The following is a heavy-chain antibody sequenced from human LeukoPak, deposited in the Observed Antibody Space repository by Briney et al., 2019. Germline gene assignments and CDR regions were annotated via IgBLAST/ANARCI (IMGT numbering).Heavy chain of an antibody. Sequence: GASVKVSCKASGYTFTGYYMHWVRQAPGQGLEWMGWINPNSGDTNYAQKFQGRVTMTRDTSISTAYMELSRLRSDDTAVYYCAPGYSSEEIGYWGQGTLVTVSS. CDR2: INPNSGDT. CDR3: APGYSSEEIGY. V-gene: IGHV1-2*02. J-gene: IGHJ4*02. CDR1: GYTFTGYY. D-gene: IGHD6-19*01.